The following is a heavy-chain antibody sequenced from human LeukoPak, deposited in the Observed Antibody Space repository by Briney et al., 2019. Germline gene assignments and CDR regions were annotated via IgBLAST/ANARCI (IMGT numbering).Heavy chain of an antibody. CDR3: ARRVGATFNWFDP. J-gene: IGHJ5*02. CDR1: GYTFTGYY. CDR2: INPNSGGT. D-gene: IGHD1-26*01. V-gene: IGHV1-2*02. Sequence: ASVKVSCKASGYTFTGYYMHWVRQAPGQGLEWMGWINPNSGGTNYAQKFQGRVTMTRDTSISTAYMELSRLRSDDTAVYYCARRVGATFNWFDPWGQGTLVTVSS.